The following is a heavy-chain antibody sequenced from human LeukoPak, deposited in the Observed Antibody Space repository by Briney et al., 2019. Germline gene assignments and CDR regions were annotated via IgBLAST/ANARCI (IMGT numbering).Heavy chain of an antibody. D-gene: IGHD2-2*01. CDR2: IYPDDSDT. CDR1: GYSFTSYW. J-gene: IGHJ4*02. CDR3: ARLGSTNWGDFDY. Sequence: GESLKISCKGSGYSFTSYWIGWLRQMPGKGLEWMGSIYPDDSDTTYSPSFQGQVTISVDKSISTAYLQWSSLKASDTAMYYCARLGSTNWGDFDYWGQGTLVTVSS. V-gene: IGHV5-51*01.